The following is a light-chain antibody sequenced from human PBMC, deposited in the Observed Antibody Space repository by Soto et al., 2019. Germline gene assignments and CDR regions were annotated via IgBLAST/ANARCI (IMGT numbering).Light chain of an antibody. CDR1: SSDVGGYNY. V-gene: IGLV2-14*03. CDR2: DVS. J-gene: IGLJ2*01. Sequence: QSALTQPASVSGAPGQSITISCTGTSSDVGGYNYVSWYQHHPGKAPKLIIYDVSNRPSGLSDRFSGSKSGNSASLTISGLRAVDEADYSCSSYTSISTVVFGGGTKLTVL. CDR3: SSYTSISTVV.